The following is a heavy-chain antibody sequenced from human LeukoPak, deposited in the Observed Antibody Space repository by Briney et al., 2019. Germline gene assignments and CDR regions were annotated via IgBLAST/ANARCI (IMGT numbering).Heavy chain of an antibody. D-gene: IGHD3-22*01. J-gene: IGHJ6*02. CDR2: IGSSGSPT. Sequence: GGSLRLSCAASGFAFSSYNMNWVRQAPGKGLEWISYIGSSGSPTHYADSVGGRFTVSRDNAKNSLYLQMNSLRDEDTAVYFCARRPYSDTSGRLSDVWGQGTTVTVSS. CDR3: ARRPYSDTSGRLSDV. CDR1: GFAFSSYN. V-gene: IGHV3-48*02.